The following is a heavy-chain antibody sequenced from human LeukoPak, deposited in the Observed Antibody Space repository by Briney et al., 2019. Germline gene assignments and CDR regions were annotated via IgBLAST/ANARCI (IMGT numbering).Heavy chain of an antibody. CDR2: MSNIGEDT. J-gene: IGHJ4*02. D-gene: IGHD4-17*01. CDR3: AKGGASVTRYVDS. V-gene: IGHV3-30*18. CDR1: GFTFSSYS. Sequence: GGSLRLSCAASGFTFSSYSMRWVRQTPGKGLEWGGIMSNIGEDTFYGEPVKGRFTISRDNSKNTLSLQMNSLRPEDTAVYYCAKGGASVTRYVDSWGQGTLVTVSS.